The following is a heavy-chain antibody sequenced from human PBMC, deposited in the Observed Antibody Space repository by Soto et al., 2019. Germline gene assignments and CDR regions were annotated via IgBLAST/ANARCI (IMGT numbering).Heavy chain of an antibody. D-gene: IGHD3-9*01. CDR3: ARGGALKYYDILTGYPRLRSFDY. CDR2: INHSGST. Sequence: SETLSLTCAVYGGSFSGYYWSWIRQPPGKGLEWIGEINHSGSTNYNPSLKSRVTISVDTSKNQFSLKLSSVTAADTAVYYCARGGALKYYDILTGYPRLRSFDYWGQGTLVTVSS. CDR1: GGSFSGYY. J-gene: IGHJ4*02. V-gene: IGHV4-34*01.